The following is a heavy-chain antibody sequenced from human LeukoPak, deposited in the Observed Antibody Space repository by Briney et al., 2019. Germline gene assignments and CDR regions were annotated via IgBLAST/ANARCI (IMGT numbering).Heavy chain of an antibody. D-gene: IGHD3-22*01. J-gene: IGHJ4*02. V-gene: IGHV3-23*01. CDR2: ISGSGSDGST. CDR1: GFTFSSYG. Sequence: PGGTLRLSCAASGFTFSSYGMSWVRQAPGKGLEWVSGISGSGSDGSTYYADSVKGRLTISRDNSKNTLYLQMNSLRAEDTAVYYCAKYSHDSSGSYDYWGQGTLVTVSS. CDR3: AKYSHDSSGSYDY.